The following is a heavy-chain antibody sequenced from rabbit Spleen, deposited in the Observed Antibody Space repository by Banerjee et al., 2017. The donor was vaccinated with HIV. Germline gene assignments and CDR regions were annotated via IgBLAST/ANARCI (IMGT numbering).Heavy chain of an antibody. D-gene: IGHD2-1*01. CDR1: GFSFSSGYD. CDR3: LRDPYGDYGAIDL. J-gene: IGHJ4*01. Sequence: QSLEESGGDLVKPGASLTLTCTASGFSFSSGYDACWVRQPPGKGLEWIACIYAGSAGSTYAASWAKGRFTISKTSSTTVTLQVTSLTAADTATYFCLRDPYGDYGAIDLWGPGTLVTVS. CDR2: IYAGSAGST. V-gene: IGHV1S40*01.